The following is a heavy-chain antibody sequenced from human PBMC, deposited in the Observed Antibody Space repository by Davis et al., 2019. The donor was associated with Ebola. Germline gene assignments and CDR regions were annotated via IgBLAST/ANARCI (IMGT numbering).Heavy chain of an antibody. CDR2: IHYRGTT. V-gene: IGHV4-39*01. J-gene: IGHJ4*02. CDR3: ARGGRYYGSGSYYNSRYYFDY. Sequence: MPSETLSLTCTVSGGSISSSSDYWGWIRQPPGKGLEWIGSIHYRGTTYYHPSLKSRVTISVDTSKNQFSLNLSSVTAADTAVYYCARGGRYYGSGSYYNSRYYFDYWGQGTLVTVSS. D-gene: IGHD3-10*01. CDR1: GGSISSSSDY.